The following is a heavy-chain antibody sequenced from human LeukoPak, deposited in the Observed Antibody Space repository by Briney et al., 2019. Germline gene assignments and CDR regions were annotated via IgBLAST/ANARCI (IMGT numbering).Heavy chain of an antibody. CDR2: IWYDGSNK. D-gene: IGHD6-6*01. CDR1: GFTFSSYG. CDR3: AKDLLSSTQSGY. V-gene: IGHV3-33*06. Sequence: PGGSLRLSCAASGFTFSSYGMHWVRQAPGNGLVWAAVIWYDGSNKYYADSVKGRFTISRDNSKNTLYLQMNSLRAEDTAVYYCAKDLLSSTQSGYWGQGTLVTVSS. J-gene: IGHJ4*02.